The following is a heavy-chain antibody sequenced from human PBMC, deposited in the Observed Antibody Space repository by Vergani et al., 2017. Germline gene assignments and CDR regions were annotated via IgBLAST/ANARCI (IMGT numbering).Heavy chain of an antibody. J-gene: IGHJ4*02. CDR1: GGSISSGGYY. Sequence: QVQLQESGPGLVKPSQTLSLTCAVSGGSISSGGYYWSWIRQHPGKGLEWIGYIYYSGSTYYNPSLKSRVTISVDTSKNQFSLKLSSVTAADTAVYYCARDGPYYYGSGSYYGTFDHWGQGTLVTVSS. CDR3: ARDGPYYYGSGSYYGTFDH. V-gene: IGHV4-31*11. D-gene: IGHD3-10*01. CDR2: IYYSGST.